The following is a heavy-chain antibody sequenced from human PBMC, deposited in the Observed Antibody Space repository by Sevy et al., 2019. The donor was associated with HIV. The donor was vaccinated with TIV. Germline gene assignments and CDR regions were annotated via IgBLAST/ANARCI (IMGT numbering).Heavy chain of an antibody. CDR3: ARETRMGSYFFDY. CDR2: IYYSGIT. CDR1: GDSVSSGNYF. D-gene: IGHD3-10*01. J-gene: IGHJ4*02. Sequence: SETLSLTCTVFGDSVSSGNYFWTWIRQPPGKGLEWIGYIYYSGITNYNLSLKSRLTISVDTSNNQFSLKVRSVTAADTAVYYCARETRMGSYFFDYWGQGALVTVSS. V-gene: IGHV4-61*01.